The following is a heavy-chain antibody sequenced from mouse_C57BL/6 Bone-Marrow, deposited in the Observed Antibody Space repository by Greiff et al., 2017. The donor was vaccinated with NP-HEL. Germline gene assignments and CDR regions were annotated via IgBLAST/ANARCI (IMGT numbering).Heavy chain of an antibody. Sequence: VQLKESGPELVKPGASVKISCKASGYSFTGYYMNWVKQSPEKSLEWIGEINPSTGGTTYNQKFKAKATLTVDKSSSTAYMQLKSLTSEDSAVYYGASPYCGSSYWYFEGWGTGTTVTVAS. CDR3: ASPYCGSSYWYFEG. V-gene: IGHV1-42*01. D-gene: IGHD1-1*01. J-gene: IGHJ1*03. CDR2: INPSTGGT. CDR1: GYSFTGYY.